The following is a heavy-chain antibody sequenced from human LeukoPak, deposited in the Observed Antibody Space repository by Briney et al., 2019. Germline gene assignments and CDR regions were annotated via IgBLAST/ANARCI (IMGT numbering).Heavy chain of an antibody. D-gene: IGHD2/OR15-2a*01. CDR3: ARGLANIIGSYYFDY. CDR1: GGSFSSSY. J-gene: IGHJ4*02. Sequence: SETLSLTCTVSGGSFSSSYWSWIRQPPGKGLEWSGYIYHSGSTNYNPSLQSRVTTSVDTSKNHFSLNLSSVTAADTAIYYCARGLANIIGSYYFDYWGQGTLVTASS. V-gene: IGHV4-59*01. CDR2: IYHSGST.